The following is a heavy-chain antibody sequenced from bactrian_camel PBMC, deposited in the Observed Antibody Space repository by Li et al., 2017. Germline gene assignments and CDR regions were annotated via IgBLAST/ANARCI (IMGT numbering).Heavy chain of an antibody. D-gene: IGHD4*01. CDR3: AVDASAPLCAYDVGGDFGY. J-gene: IGHJ6*01. CDR2: IDSDGTT. V-gene: IGHV3S1*01. Sequence: HVQLVESGGGSVQAGGSLRLSCVASGYGSSSYCMGWFRQAPGKEREGVAAIDSDGTTTYAESVKGRFTISRDNAENTLYLQINSLKPEDTAVYFCAVDASAPLCAYDVGGDFGYWGQGTQVTVS. CDR1: GYGSSSYC.